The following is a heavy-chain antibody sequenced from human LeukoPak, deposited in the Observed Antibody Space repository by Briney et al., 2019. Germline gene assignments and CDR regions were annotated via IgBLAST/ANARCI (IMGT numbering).Heavy chain of an antibody. Sequence: GGSLRLSCAASGFAFRDYYMSWIRQAPGKGPEWISYITMTGSVIQYSDSVKGRFTISRDNSKNTLYLQMNSLRAEDTAVYYCAKVVQYTASTGAGLDYWGQGTLVTVSS. CDR1: GFAFRDYY. V-gene: IGHV3-11*04. D-gene: IGHD6-13*01. J-gene: IGHJ4*02. CDR2: ITMTGSVI. CDR3: AKVVQYTASTGAGLDY.